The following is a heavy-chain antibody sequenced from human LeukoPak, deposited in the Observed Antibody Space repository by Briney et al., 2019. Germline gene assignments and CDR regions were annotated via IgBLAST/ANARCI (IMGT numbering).Heavy chain of an antibody. CDR2: ISGSGGST. V-gene: IGHV3-23*01. D-gene: IGHD3-3*01. CDR3: AKAASGYDFWGGYYRESFWDY. Sequence: GGSLRLSCAASGFTFSSYAMSWVRQAPGKGLEWVSAISGSGGSTYYADSVKGRFTISRDNSKNTLYLQMNSLRAEDTAVYYCAKAASGYDFWGGYYRESFWDYWGQGTLVTVSS. CDR1: GFTFSSYA. J-gene: IGHJ4*02.